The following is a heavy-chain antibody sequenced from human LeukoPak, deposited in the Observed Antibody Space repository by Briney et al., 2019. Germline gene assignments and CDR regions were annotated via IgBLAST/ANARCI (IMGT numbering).Heavy chain of an antibody. CDR3: ARNGLLAAAEGYGPKYFQH. J-gene: IGHJ1*01. V-gene: IGHV1-18*01. D-gene: IGHD6-13*01. CDR2: ISAYNGNT. Sequence: ASVKVSCKASGYSFTSYGISWVRQAPGQGLEWMGWISAYNGNTNYAQKLQGRVTMTTDTSTSTAYMELRSLRSDDTAVYYCARNGLLAAAEGYGPKYFQHWGQGTLVTVSS. CDR1: GYSFTSYG.